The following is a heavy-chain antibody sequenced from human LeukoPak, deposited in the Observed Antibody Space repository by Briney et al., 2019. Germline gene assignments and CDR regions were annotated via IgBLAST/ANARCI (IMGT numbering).Heavy chain of an antibody. Sequence: QSGGSLRLSCAASKFTFSNYWMIWVRQAPGKGLEGVANITHDGSEIYYVDSVKGRFTISRDNAKKSLYLQMNSLRAEDSAVYYCATDRDGYRKNWYRFHYWGQGTLVAVSS. CDR2: ITHDGSEI. D-gene: IGHD5-24*01. CDR3: ATDRDGYRKNWYRFHY. J-gene: IGHJ4*02. V-gene: IGHV3-7*04. CDR1: KFTFSNYW.